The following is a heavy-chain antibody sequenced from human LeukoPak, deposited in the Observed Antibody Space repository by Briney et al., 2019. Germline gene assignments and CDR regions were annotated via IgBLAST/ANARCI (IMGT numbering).Heavy chain of an antibody. CDR3: ARDSLYSNSYGHWFDP. D-gene: IGHD6-6*01. CDR2: IGSSGSII. J-gene: IGHJ5*02. CDR1: GFTFSSYE. Sequence: GGSLRLSCAASGFTFSSYEMNWVRQAPGKGLEWVSYIGSSGSIIHYADSVKGRFIISRDNAKNSLYLQMNSLRAEDTAVYYCARDSLYSNSYGHWFDPWGQGTLVTVSS. V-gene: IGHV3-48*03.